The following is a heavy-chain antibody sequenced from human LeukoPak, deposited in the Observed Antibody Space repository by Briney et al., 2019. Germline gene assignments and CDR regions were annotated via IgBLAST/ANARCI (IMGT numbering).Heavy chain of an antibody. V-gene: IGHV1-69*04. CDR3: ASERGATQYFDP. Sequence: ASVKVSCKASGGTFSSYVITWVRQAPGQGLEWMGRIIPMLDIQNYAQKFQGRVTITADKSTSTAYMELSSLRSEDTAVYYCASERGATQYFDPWGQGTLVTVSS. J-gene: IGHJ4*02. CDR2: IIPMLDIQ. D-gene: IGHD3-10*01. CDR1: GGTFSSYV.